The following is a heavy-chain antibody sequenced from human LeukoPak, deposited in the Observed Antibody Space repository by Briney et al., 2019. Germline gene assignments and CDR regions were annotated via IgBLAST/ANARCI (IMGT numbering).Heavy chain of an antibody. Sequence: GGSLRLSCAASGFTFSSYWMHCVRQAPGKGLVWVSRMNTDGSNTSYADSVKGRFTISRDNAKNTLYLQMNSLRAEDTAVYYCARVTYDYSNLPDYWGQGTLVTVSS. J-gene: IGHJ4*02. CDR2: MNTDGSNT. V-gene: IGHV3-74*01. CDR1: GFTFSSYW. D-gene: IGHD4-11*01. CDR3: ARVTYDYSNLPDY.